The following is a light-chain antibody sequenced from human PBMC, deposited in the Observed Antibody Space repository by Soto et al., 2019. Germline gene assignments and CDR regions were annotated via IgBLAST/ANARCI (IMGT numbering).Light chain of an antibody. J-gene: IGKJ5*01. CDR1: QDIRSS. CDR2: GAS. Sequence: PGERVTLSFRASQDIRSSLAWYQQKPGQAPRLLIYGASIRATGVPATFSGSGSGTEFTLSISSLQSEHLGVYYCQQDSSWPRTLGGGTRLRL. CDR3: QQDSSWPRT. V-gene: IGKV3-15*01.